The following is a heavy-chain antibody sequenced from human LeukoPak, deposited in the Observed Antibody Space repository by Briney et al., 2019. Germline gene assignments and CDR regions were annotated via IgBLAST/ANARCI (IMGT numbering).Heavy chain of an antibody. CDR2: MNPKSGNT. J-gene: IGHJ6*02. CDR3: ARLYPAIKSYYGMDV. V-gene: IGHV1-8*01. Sequence: ASVKVSCKASGYTFTSYDINWVRQATGQGLEWMGWMNPKSGNTGYAQTFQGRVTMTRNTSISTAYREMSSLRSEYTAVYYCARLYPAIKSYYGMDVSGQGTTVTVSS. CDR1: GYTFTSYD.